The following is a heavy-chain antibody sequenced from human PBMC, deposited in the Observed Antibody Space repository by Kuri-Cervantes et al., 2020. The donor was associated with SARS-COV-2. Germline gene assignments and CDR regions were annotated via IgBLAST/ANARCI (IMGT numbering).Heavy chain of an antibody. D-gene: IGHD3-16*01. CDR1: GFTFSSYA. CDR3: ARDLGVAPDF. J-gene: IGHJ4*02. V-gene: IGHV3-23*01. CDR2: IKGGSGTT. Sequence: GGSLRLSCAASGFTFSSYAMSWVRQAPGKGLEWVSCIKGGSGTTYYAASVKGRFTVSRDNAKNTLHLLMSSLRVEDTAMYYCARDLGVAPDFWGQGTQVTVSS.